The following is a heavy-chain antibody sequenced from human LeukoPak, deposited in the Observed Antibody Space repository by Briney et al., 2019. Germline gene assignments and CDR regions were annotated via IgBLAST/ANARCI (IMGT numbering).Heavy chain of an antibody. Sequence: GGSLRLSCTASGFTFSSYAMSWVRQAPGKGLEWVSSVSASGGNIYYADSVKGRFTISRDNSRSTLYLQMNSLRAEDTAIYYCAKRAYGSSWSYYFFEFWGQGTLVTVSS. CDR2: VSASGGNI. V-gene: IGHV3-23*01. CDR3: AKRAYGSSWSYYFFEF. D-gene: IGHD6-13*01. J-gene: IGHJ4*02. CDR1: GFTFSSYA.